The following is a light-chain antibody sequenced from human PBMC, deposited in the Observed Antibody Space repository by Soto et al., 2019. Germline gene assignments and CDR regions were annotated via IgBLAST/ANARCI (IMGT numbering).Light chain of an antibody. Sequence: QSVLTQAPSASGTPGQRATISCSGSSSNIGSNTVTWYQQVPGTAPKLLIYSNDQRPSGVPDRFSGSKSGTSASLAIAGLQSEDEADYYCAAWDDSLNGWVFGGGTQLTVL. CDR2: SND. CDR1: SSNIGSNT. CDR3: AAWDDSLNGWV. V-gene: IGLV1-44*01. J-gene: IGLJ3*02.